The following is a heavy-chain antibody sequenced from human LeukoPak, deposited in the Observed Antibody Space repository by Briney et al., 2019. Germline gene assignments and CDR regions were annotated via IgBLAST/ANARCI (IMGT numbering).Heavy chain of an antibody. CDR3: ARASGSDLSYNLFDP. J-gene: IGHJ5*02. D-gene: IGHD1-26*01. Sequence: VRSLRLSCAASGFTFSSYAMHWVRQAPGKGLEWVSAISYDGSNKYYADSVKSRFTISRDNAKNTQYMQMNSMRAEDTAVYYCARASGSDLSYNLFDPWGQGTLVTVSS. V-gene: IGHV3-30-3*01. CDR2: ISYDGSNK. CDR1: GFTFSSYA.